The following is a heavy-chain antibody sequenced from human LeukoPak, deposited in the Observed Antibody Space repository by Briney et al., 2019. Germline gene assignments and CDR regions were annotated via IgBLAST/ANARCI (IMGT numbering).Heavy chain of an antibody. J-gene: IGHJ3*02. V-gene: IGHV3-21*01. D-gene: IGHD3-22*01. CDR1: GFTFSSYS. CDR2: ISSSSSYI. CDR3: ARAEGYYYDSSGYAFDI. Sequence: TGGTLRLSCAASGFTFSSYSMNWVRQAPGKGLEWVSSISSSSSYIYYADSVKGRFTISRDNAKSSLYLQMNSLRAEDTAVYYCARAEGYYYDSSGYAFDIWGQGTMVTVSS.